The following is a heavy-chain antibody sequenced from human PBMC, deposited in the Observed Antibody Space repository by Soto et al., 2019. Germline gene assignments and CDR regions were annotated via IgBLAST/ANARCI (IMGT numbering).Heavy chain of an antibody. Sequence: QVQLVQSGAEVKMPGSSVKVSCKASGGTFSNYGISWVRQSPGQGLDWMGGIIPRLGSTKSAQSFQGRVTFTADESTSTAYMELSSLRSEETAVYYCARERYYDSSGYYYESAYWGQGTLVTVSS. J-gene: IGHJ4*02. CDR1: GGTFSNYG. V-gene: IGHV1-69*01. CDR2: IIPRLGST. CDR3: ARERYYDSSGYYYESAY. D-gene: IGHD3-22*01.